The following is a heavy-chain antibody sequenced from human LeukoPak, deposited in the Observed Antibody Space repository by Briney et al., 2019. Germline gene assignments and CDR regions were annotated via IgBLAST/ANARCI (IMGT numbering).Heavy chain of an antibody. V-gene: IGHV1-46*01. Sequence: ASVKVSCKASGYTFTSYYMHWVRQAPGQGLEWMGIINPSGGSTSYAQKFQGRVTMTRDTSTSTVYMELSSLRSEDTAVYYCARDRYYYGSGSYPNTRNWFDPWGQGTLVTVSS. CDR2: INPSGGST. J-gene: IGHJ5*02. CDR3: ARDRYYYGSGSYPNTRNWFDP. D-gene: IGHD3-10*01. CDR1: GYTFTSYY.